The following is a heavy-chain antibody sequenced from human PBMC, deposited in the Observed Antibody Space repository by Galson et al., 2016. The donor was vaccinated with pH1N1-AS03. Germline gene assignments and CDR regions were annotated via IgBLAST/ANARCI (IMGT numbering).Heavy chain of an antibody. CDR1: GGSVSSNTV. V-gene: IGHV4-4*02. D-gene: IGHD6-19*01. CDR2: CYHRGLT. CDR3: AKYTIDWYEDY. J-gene: IGHJ4*02. Sequence: LSLTCDVSGGSVSSNTVLICFPQSLLIGLEVMVDCYHRGLTSYNPCLKSRVIISIDKSKNHFSLNLSPVTAADTAVFYCAKYTIDWYEDYWGQGTLVTVSS.